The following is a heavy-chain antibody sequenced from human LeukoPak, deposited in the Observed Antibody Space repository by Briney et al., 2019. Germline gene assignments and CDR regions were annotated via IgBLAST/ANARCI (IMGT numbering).Heavy chain of an antibody. V-gene: IGHV3-33*01. CDR3: ARVGEIGGAIDY. CDR1: GVTFTPHA. CDR2: IWFDGSNK. D-gene: IGHD1-26*01. J-gene: IGHJ4*02. Sequence: PGGSLRLSCAASGVTFTPHAMRWVRQAPGMGLEWVAFIWFDGSNKYYADSVKGRFTISKDNSENTLCLQMNSLRAEDTAVYYCARVGEIGGAIDYWGQGTLVTVHS.